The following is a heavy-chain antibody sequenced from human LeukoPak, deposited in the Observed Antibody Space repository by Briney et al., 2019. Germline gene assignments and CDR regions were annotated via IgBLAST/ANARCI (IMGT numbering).Heavy chain of an antibody. CDR2: ISDKSDAI. V-gene: IGHV3-48*02. CDR1: GFTFSPYS. D-gene: IGHD3-9*01. J-gene: IGHJ4*02. Sequence: GGSLRLSCAASGFTFSPYSMNWVRQAPGKGLEWLSYISDKSDAIYYADSVKGRFTISRDNAKNSLYLHMNSLRDEDTAVYYCARDKPAGYCVDYWGQGTLVTVSS. CDR3: ARDKPAGYCVDY.